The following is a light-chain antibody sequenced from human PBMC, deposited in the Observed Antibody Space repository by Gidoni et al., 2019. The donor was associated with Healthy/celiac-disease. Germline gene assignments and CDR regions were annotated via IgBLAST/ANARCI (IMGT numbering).Light chain of an antibody. Sequence: EIVMTQSPATLSVSPGERATLSCRASQSVNSNLAWYQQKPGQAPRLLIYGASTRATGIPARFSGSGSGTEFTLTISSLQSEDLAVYYCQQYNNWPRTFGQGTKVEIK. J-gene: IGKJ1*01. V-gene: IGKV3-15*01. CDR2: GAS. CDR3: QQYNNWPRT. CDR1: QSVNSN.